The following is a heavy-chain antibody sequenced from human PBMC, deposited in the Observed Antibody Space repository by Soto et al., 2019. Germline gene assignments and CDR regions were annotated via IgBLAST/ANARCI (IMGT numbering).Heavy chain of an antibody. J-gene: IGHJ4*02. V-gene: IGHV1-8*01. Sequence: ASVNVSCKSSGYTFTRYYINWARQATGQGLEWMGWMNPNSGNTGYAQKFQGRVTMTRNTSISTAYMELSSLRSEDTAVYYCARGHRSSSSYLDYWGQGTLVTVSS. CDR2: MNPNSGNT. CDR3: ARGHRSSSSYLDY. D-gene: IGHD6-6*01. CDR1: GYTFTRYY.